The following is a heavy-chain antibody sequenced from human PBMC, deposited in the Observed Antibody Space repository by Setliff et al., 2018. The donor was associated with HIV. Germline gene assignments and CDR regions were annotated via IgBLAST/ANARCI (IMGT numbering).Heavy chain of an antibody. CDR1: GGSFTAIGGSFTDYY. CDR3: ARGEFYCGTDCYWSSFDY. Sequence: SETLSLTCAVFGGSFTAIGGSFTDYYWLWIRQPPGNGLEWIGEINHSGSTHYNPSLKSRFTISVDTSKNHFSRRLSSVTAADTAVYYCARGEFYCGTDCYWSSFDYWGQGILVTVSS. V-gene: IGHV4-34*01. CDR2: INHSGST. J-gene: IGHJ4*02. D-gene: IGHD2-21*02.